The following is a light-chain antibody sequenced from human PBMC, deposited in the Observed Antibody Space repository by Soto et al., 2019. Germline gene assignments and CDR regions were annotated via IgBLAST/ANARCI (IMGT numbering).Light chain of an antibody. CDR2: DAS. J-gene: IGKJ1*01. Sequence: DILMTQSPSTLSSSLGERATLSCRASQSVRTSLAWYQQQPGQAPKLLIYDASNKARGIPSRFSGSGSGTDFTLTISSLQPHDFAAYYCQQRNNWPGTFGQGTKVDI. CDR1: QSVRTS. CDR3: QQRNNWPGT. V-gene: IGKV3-11*01.